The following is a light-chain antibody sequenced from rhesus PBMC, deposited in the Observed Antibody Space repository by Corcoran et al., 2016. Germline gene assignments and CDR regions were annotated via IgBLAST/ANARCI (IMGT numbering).Light chain of an antibody. CDR1: QNVNNW. Sequence: DIQMTQSPSSLSASVGDRVTITCQASQNVNNWLAWYQQKPGKAPKLLIYAASSLPGGVPSRFSGSGSWTDFTRTISSLQPENFATYYCQQHNSLPFTFGPGTKVEIK. V-gene: IGKV1-33*02. CDR2: AAS. CDR3: QQHNSLPFT. J-gene: IGKJ3*01.